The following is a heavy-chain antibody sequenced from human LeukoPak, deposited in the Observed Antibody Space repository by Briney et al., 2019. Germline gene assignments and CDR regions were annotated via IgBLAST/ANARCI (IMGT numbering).Heavy chain of an antibody. CDR3: ARENYDSSEPPFGYYYIDV. CDR2: ISSISSYI. Sequence: GGSLRLSCAASVFTFSSYSMNGVRQAPGKGLEGVSSISSISSYIYYADSVKGPFTISRDNAKNSLYLKMNSLRAEDTAVYYCARENYDSSEPPFGYYYIDVWGKGTTVTISS. D-gene: IGHD3-22*01. CDR1: VFTFSSYS. V-gene: IGHV3-21*01. J-gene: IGHJ6*03.